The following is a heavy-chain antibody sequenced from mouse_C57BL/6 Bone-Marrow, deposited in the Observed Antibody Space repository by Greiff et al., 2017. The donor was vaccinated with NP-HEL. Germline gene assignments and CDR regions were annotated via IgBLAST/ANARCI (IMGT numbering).Heavy chain of an antibody. D-gene: IGHD1-1*01. CDR3: ARSFYYYGSSYEFAY. J-gene: IGHJ3*01. Sequence: VQLQQSGAELVKPGASVKLSCTASGFNIKDYYMHWVKQRTEQGLEWIGRIDPEDGETKYAPTFQGKATITADKSSKTAYLQLSSLTSEDTAVYYCARSFYYYGSSYEFAYWGQGTLVTVSA. CDR1: GFNIKDYY. CDR2: IDPEDGET. V-gene: IGHV14-2*01.